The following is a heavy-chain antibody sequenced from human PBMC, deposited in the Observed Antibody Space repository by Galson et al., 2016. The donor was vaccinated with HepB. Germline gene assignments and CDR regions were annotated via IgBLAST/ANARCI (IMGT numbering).Heavy chain of an antibody. J-gene: IGHJ4*02. CDR2: ISYEGSHM. CDR3: AKDQAPFRFGDYHFDS. D-gene: IGHD3-10*01. V-gene: IGHV3-30*18. CDR1: GFTFSSHA. Sequence: SLRLSCAASGFTFSSHAMHWVRQAPGKGLERVAVISYEGSHMYSADPVKGRFTLARDNSNNTLYLQMNSLRPEDTAVYYCAKDQAPFRFGDYHFDSWGQGTLVIVSS.